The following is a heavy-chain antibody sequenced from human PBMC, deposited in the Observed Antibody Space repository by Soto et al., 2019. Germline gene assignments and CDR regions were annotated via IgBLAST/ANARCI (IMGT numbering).Heavy chain of an antibody. Sequence: GGSLRLSCAASGFTFSSYGMHWVRQAPGKGLEWVAVIWYDGSNKYYADSVKGRFTISRDNSKNTLYLQMNSLRAEDTAVYYCARDPRFLEWLLCRRGDCYPQYYFDYWGQGTLVTVSS. CDR2: IWYDGSNK. D-gene: IGHD3-3*01. V-gene: IGHV3-33*01. CDR1: GFTFSSYG. J-gene: IGHJ4*02. CDR3: ARDPRFLEWLLCRRGDCYPQYYFDY.